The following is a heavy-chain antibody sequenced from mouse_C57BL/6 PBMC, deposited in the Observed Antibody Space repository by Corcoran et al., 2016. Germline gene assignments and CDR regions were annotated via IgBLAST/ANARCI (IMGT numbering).Heavy chain of an antibody. V-gene: IGHV1-76*01. CDR1: GYTFTDYY. CDR3: ARKDYDYERLAY. D-gene: IGHD2-4*01. J-gene: IGHJ3*01. Sequence: QVQLTQSRAELVRPGASVKLYCKASGYTFTDYYTNWVKQRPGQGLEWIARIYPGSGNTYYNEKFKGKATLTAEKSSSTAYMQLSSLTSEDSAVYFCARKDYDYERLAYWGQGTLVTVSA. CDR2: IYPGSGNT.